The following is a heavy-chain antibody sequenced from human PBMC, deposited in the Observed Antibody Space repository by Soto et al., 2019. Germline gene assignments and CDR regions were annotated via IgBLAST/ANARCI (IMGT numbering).Heavy chain of an antibody. CDR2: ISAYNGNT. V-gene: IGHV1-18*01. CDR1: GYTFTSYG. CDR3: AIEFPNLRFLEWLSQTHDAFDI. D-gene: IGHD3-3*01. J-gene: IGHJ3*02. Sequence: ASVKVSCKASGYTFTSYGISWVRQAPGQGLEWMGWISAYNGNTKYAQKFQGRVTITRDTSASTAYMELSSLRSEDTAVYYCAIEFPNLRFLEWLSQTHDAFDIWGQGTMVTVSS.